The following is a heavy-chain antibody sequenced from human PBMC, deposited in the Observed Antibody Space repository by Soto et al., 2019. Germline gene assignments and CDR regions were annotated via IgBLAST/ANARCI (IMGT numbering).Heavy chain of an antibody. Sequence: PSETLSLTCTVSGGSVSSGSYYWSWIRQPPGKGLKWIGYIYYSGSTNYNPSLKSRVTISVDTSKNQFSLKLSSVTAADTAVYYCARSGDPDYWGQGTLVTVSS. V-gene: IGHV4-61*01. CDR2: IYYSGST. D-gene: IGHD7-27*01. CDR3: ARSGDPDY. CDR1: GGSVSSGSYY. J-gene: IGHJ4*02.